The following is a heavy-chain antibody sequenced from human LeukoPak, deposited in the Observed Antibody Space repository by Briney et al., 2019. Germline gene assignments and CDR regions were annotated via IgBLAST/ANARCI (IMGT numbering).Heavy chain of an antibody. CDR2: ISAYNGNT. Sequence: ASVKVSCKASGGTFSSYGISWVRQAPGQGLEWMGWISAYNGNTNYAQKLQGRVTMTTDTSTSTAYMELRSLRSDDTAVYYCARFVVSTTGAMHYGMDVWGQGTTVTVSS. D-gene: IGHD1-1*01. CDR1: GGTFSSYG. J-gene: IGHJ6*02. V-gene: IGHV1-18*01. CDR3: ARFVVSTTGAMHYGMDV.